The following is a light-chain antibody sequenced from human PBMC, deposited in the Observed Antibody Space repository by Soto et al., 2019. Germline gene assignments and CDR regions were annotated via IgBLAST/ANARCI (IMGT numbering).Light chain of an antibody. V-gene: IGLV2-14*01. CDR2: EVS. Sequence: QSALTQPASVSGCPGQSITISCTGTSSDVGGYNYVSWYQQHPGKAPKLMIYEVSNRSSGVSNRVSGSKSGNTASLTISGLQAEDEAEYYCSSYTSSSTRVFGGGTKLTVL. J-gene: IGLJ3*02. CDR1: SSDVGGYNY. CDR3: SSYTSSSTRV.